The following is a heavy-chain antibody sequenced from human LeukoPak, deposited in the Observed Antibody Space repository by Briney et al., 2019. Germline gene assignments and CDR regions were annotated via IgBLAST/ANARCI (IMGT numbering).Heavy chain of an antibody. D-gene: IGHD6-13*01. J-gene: IGHJ5*02. CDR1: GYTFTTYY. Sequence: ASVKVSCKASGYTFTTYYIHWVRQAPGQGLEWMGIINPSSGTTTYAQKFQGRVTMTRDTSTNTVYMELSSLRPEDTAVYYCARDHTGGGSSWSDNWFDPWGQGTLVTASS. CDR3: ARDHTGGGSSWSDNWFDP. CDR2: INPSSGTT. V-gene: IGHV1-46*01.